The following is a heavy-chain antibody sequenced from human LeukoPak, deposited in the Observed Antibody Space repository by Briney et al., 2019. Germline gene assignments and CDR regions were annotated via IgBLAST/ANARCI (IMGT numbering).Heavy chain of an antibody. CDR1: GFSFSRNA. D-gene: IGHD3-22*01. J-gene: IGHJ4*02. Sequence: GGSLRLSCAASGFSFSRNAMHWVRQAPGKGLEWVAVIRYDGRNKIYADSVEGRFTISRDNSKNTLYLQMNSLRAEDTAVYYCARDPMLVGSIDYFDYWGQGTLVTVSS. CDR2: IRYDGRNK. V-gene: IGHV3-33*01. CDR3: ARDPMLVGSIDYFDY.